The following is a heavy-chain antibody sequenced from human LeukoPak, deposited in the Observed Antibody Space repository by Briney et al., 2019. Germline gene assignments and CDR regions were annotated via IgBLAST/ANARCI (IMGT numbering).Heavy chain of an antibody. CDR2: VSGYGDRT. CDR3: ARDLGYCTNGVCHTRFDY. J-gene: IGHJ4*02. Sequence: GGSLRLSCAASGFTFSSYAMSWVRQTPGKGLEWVSAVSGYGDRTYYADSVRGRFTISRDNSRSTLYLQVNSLRAEDTAVYYCARDLGYCTNGVCHTRFDYWGQGTLVTVSS. V-gene: IGHV3-23*01. CDR1: GFTFSSYA. D-gene: IGHD2-8*01.